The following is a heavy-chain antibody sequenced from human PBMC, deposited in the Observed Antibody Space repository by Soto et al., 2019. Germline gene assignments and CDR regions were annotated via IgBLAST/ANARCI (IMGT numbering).Heavy chain of an antibody. CDR1: GGSISSSTYY. CDR2: IYYSGST. V-gene: IGHV4-39*01. D-gene: IGHD6-13*01. Sequence: QLQLQESGPGLVKHSETLSLTCTVSGGSISSSTYYWGWIRQPPGKGLEWIGSIYYSGSTYYNVSLKSRVTISVDTSKNQFSLKLSSVTAADTAVYYCARLYNSNWYFDYWGQGTLVTVSS. CDR3: ARLYNSNWYFDY. J-gene: IGHJ4*02.